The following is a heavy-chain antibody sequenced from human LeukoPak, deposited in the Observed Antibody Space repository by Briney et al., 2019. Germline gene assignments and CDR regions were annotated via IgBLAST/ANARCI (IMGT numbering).Heavy chain of an antibody. Sequence: PSETLSLTCTVSGGSIKSRSYFWGWIRQPPGKGLEWIGSIYYSGITYNNPSLKTPVTISVDTSKNQFSLKLSSVTAADTAVYYCARHGSGSSGSWYDYWGQGSLVTVSS. V-gene: IGHV4-39*01. J-gene: IGHJ4*02. CDR3: ARHGSGSSGSWYDY. CDR1: GGSIKSRSYF. CDR2: IYYSGIT. D-gene: IGHD6-13*01.